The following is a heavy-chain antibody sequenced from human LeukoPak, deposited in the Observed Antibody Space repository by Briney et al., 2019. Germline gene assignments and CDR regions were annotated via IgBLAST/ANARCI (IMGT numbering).Heavy chain of an antibody. Sequence: PGGSLRLSCAASGFTFTSYAMTWVRQAPGKGLDWVSAISGSGDNTFYADSVKGRFTISRDNSKNTLYLQMHTLRAEDTAVYYCAKKGSTWHFAYWGQGTLVTVSS. CDR1: GFTFTSYA. CDR3: AKKGSTWHFAY. CDR2: ISGSGDNT. J-gene: IGHJ4*02. D-gene: IGHD6-13*01. V-gene: IGHV3-23*01.